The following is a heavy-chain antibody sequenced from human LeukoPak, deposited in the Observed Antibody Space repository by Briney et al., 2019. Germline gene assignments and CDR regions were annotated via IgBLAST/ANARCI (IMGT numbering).Heavy chain of an antibody. CDR1: GGTFSSYA. D-gene: IGHD1-26*01. J-gene: IGHJ5*02. CDR3: ARDNSVGDTAWWFDP. CDR2: IIPIFGTA. V-gene: IGHV1-69*05. Sequence: SVKVSCKASGGTFSSYAISWVRQAPGQGLEWMGGIIPIFGTANYAQKFQGRLSLTRDMSTSTDYMELSSLRSEDTAVYYCARDNSVGDTAWWFDPWGQGTLVTVSS.